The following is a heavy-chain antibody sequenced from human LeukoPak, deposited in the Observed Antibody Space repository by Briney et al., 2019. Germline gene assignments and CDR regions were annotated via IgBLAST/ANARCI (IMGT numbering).Heavy chain of an antibody. CDR1: VGSFSGYY. V-gene: IGHV4-34*01. CDR3: ARRGQQQLVRYMDV. Sequence: SESLSLTCAVHVGSFSGYYWSCIRHPPRKRLEWVGEINLSGSTNYNPSLKSRVTISVDTSKNQFPLKLSSVTAADTAVYYCARRGQQQLVRYMDVWGKGTAVTVSS. D-gene: IGHD6-13*01. J-gene: IGHJ6*03. CDR2: INLSGST.